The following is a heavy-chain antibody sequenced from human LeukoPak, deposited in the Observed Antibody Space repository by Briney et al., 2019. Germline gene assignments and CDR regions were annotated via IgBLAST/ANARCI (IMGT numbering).Heavy chain of an antibody. V-gene: IGHV4-39*01. D-gene: IGHD2-2*02. CDR3: ARPAGGYCSSTSCYRLLYYYYMDV. J-gene: IGHJ6*03. CDR1: GGSISSSSYY. CDR2: IYYSGST. Sequence: SETLSLTCTVSGGSISSSSYYWGWIRQPPGKGLEWIGSIYYSGSTNYNPSLKSRVTISVDTSKNQFSLKLSSVTAADTAVYYCARPAGGYCSSTSCYRLLYYYYMDVWGKGTTVTVSS.